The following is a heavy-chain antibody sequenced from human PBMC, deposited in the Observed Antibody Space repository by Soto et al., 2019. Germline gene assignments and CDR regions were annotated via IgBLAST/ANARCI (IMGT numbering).Heavy chain of an antibody. CDR2: IDPSDSYT. D-gene: IGHD2-2*01. CDR1: GYSFTSYW. CDR3: AKDIVVVPAAYYYYRMDV. V-gene: IGHV5-10-1*01. J-gene: IGHJ6*02. Sequence: PGEYLKISCKGSGYSFTSYWISWLREMPVKVLEWMGRIDPSDSYTNYSPSFQGHVTISADKSISTAYLQWSSLKASDTAMYYCAKDIVVVPAAYYYYRMDVWGQATTVTAS.